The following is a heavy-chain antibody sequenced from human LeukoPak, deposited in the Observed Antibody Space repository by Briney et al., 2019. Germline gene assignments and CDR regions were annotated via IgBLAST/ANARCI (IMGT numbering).Heavy chain of an antibody. J-gene: IGHJ4*02. D-gene: IGHD1-1*01. CDR1: GYSFTSYW. CDR3: ASTWNGARFDY. V-gene: IGHV5-51*01. CDR2: IYPGDSDT. Sequence: GGSLRLSCAASGYSFTSYWIGWVRQMPGKGLEWMGIIYPGDSDTRYSPSFQGQVTISADKSISTAYLQWSSLKASDTAMYYCASTWNGARFDYWGQGTLVTVSS.